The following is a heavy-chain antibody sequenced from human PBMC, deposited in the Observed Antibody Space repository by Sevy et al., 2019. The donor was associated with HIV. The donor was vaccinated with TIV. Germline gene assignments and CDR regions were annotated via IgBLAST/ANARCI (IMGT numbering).Heavy chain of an antibody. CDR1: GFTFDDYT. CDR3: AKDSGSTKDYYYSYGMDV. D-gene: IGHD3-10*01. CDR2: ISWDGGST. Sequence: GGSLRLSCAASGFTFDDYTMHWVRQAPGKGLEWVSLISWDGGSTYYADSVKGRFTISRDNSKNYLYPQMNSLRTEDTALYYCAKDSGSTKDYYYSYGMDVWGQGTTVTVSS. J-gene: IGHJ6*02. V-gene: IGHV3-43*01.